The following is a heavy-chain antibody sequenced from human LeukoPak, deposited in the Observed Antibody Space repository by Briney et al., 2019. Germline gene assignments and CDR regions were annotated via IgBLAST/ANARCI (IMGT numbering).Heavy chain of an antibody. Sequence: PSETLSLTCDVSGHSITSDYYWGWIRQSPGKGLEWIGYIYSGNTYYNPSLESRVAISLDTSKNQFSLKLSSVTAADTAVYYCARGPNYYDSSGLGYWGQGTLVTVSS. V-gene: IGHV4-38-2*01. J-gene: IGHJ4*02. CDR3: ARGPNYYDSSGLGY. CDR1: GHSITSDYY. CDR2: IYSGNT. D-gene: IGHD3-22*01.